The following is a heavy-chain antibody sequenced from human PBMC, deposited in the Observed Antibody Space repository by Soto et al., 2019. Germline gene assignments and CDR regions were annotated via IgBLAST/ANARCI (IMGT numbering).Heavy chain of an antibody. Sequence: QVQLQQWGAGLLKSSETLSLTCAVYGGSLSDYYWSWIRQPPGKGLEWIGEINHSRSTNYNPSLKSRVPLXEDXSXTQFPLKVSSVTAADTAVYYCARTPRAVAGTAGMDVWGQGTTVTVSS. CDR1: GGSLSDYY. CDR2: INHSRST. V-gene: IGHV4-34*01. CDR3: ARTPRAVAGTAGMDV. J-gene: IGHJ6*02. D-gene: IGHD6-19*01.